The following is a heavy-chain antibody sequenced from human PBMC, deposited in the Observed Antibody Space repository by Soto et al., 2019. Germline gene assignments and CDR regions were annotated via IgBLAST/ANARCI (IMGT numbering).Heavy chain of an antibody. J-gene: IGHJ6*02. CDR2: IYYSWTA. V-gene: IGHV4-30-2*01. D-gene: IGHD3-3*01. Sequence: QLQLQESASGLLKPSQKLSLTCAVFSGSISSHGRAWCWIRQAPGKSLEWIGYIYYSWTAYYNPSRKSRVTISADRTKNLCSLNTSALTAADTAIYSCARATFGVDVSMDVWGQGATVTVSS. CDR3: ARATFGVDVSMDV. CDR1: SGSISSHGRA.